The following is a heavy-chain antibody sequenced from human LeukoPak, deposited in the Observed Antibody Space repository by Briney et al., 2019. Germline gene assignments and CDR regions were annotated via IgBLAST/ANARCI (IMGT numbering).Heavy chain of an antibody. Sequence: PSETLSLTCTVSGGSISSYYWSWIRQPPGKGLEWIGEINHSGSTNYNPSLKSRVTISVDTSKNQFSLKLSSVTAADTAVYYCARGTDGYCSSTSCYTLWFDPWGQGILVTVSS. CDR2: INHSGST. V-gene: IGHV4-34*01. CDR1: GGSISSYY. CDR3: ARGTDGYCSSTSCYTLWFDP. J-gene: IGHJ5*02. D-gene: IGHD2-2*02.